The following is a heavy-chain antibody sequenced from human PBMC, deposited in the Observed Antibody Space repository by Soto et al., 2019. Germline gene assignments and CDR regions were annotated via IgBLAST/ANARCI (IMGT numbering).Heavy chain of an antibody. CDR1: GFTVSSHA. CDR2: ISGSGDGT. V-gene: IGHV3-23*01. D-gene: IGHD2-8*01. Sequence: GGSLRLSCAPSGFTVSSHAMSWVRQAPGKGLEWVASISGSGDGTYYGDSAKGRFTISRDSSSSTLYLQMNNLRGEDTAVYFCTKSRRGILMVYGFGGMDVWGQGTTVTVSS. J-gene: IGHJ6*02. CDR3: TKSRRGILMVYGFGGMDV.